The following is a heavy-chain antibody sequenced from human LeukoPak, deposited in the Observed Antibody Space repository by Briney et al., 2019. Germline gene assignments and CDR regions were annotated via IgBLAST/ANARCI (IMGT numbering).Heavy chain of an antibody. CDR3: AGLCCSSTSCL. CDR2: IIPIFGTA. J-gene: IGHJ4*02. Sequence: AASVKVSCEASGGTFSSYAISWVRQAPGQGLEWMGEIIPIFGTADYAQKCQGRVTITADESTMSAYMKRSSLRSEDADVCYCAGLCCSSTSCLWGQGTLVTVSS. D-gene: IGHD2-2*01. V-gene: IGHV1-69*13. CDR1: GGTFSSYA.